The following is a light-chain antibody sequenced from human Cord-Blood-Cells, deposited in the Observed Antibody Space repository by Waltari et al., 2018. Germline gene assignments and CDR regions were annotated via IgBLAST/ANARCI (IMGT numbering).Light chain of an antibody. CDR3: QQYNNWPPLT. Sequence: DIVMRQSTATLSASLGERATLSCRASQGVSSNLAWYQHRPGQAPRLLIYGASTRATGIPARFSGSGSGTEFTLTISSLQSEDFAVYYCQQYNNWPPLTFGGGTKVEIK. V-gene: IGKV3-15*01. J-gene: IGKJ4*01. CDR1: QGVSSN. CDR2: GAS.